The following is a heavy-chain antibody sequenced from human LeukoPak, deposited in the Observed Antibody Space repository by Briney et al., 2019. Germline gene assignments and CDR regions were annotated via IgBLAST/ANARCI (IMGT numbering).Heavy chain of an antibody. CDR2: ISAYNGNT. V-gene: IGHV1-18*01. Sequence: EASVKVSCKASGYTFTSYGISWVRQAPGQGLERRGWISAYNGNTNYAQKLQGRVTMTTDPSTSTAYMELRSLSSDDTAVYYCAIVTGELRKVGDYWGQGTLVTVSS. D-gene: IGHD7-27*01. J-gene: IGHJ4*02. CDR3: AIVTGELRKVGDY. CDR1: GYTFTSYG.